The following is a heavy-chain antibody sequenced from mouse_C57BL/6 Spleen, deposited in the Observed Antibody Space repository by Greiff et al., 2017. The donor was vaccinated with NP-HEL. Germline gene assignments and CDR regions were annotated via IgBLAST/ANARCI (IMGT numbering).Heavy chain of an antibody. D-gene: IGHD2-4*01. J-gene: IGHJ3*01. Sequence: QVQLQQSGAELVRPGASVTLSCKASGYTFTDYEMHWVKQTPVHGLEWIGAIDPETGGTAYNQKFKGKAILTADKSSSTAYMELRSLTSEDSAVYYCTPYDYDAWFAYWGQGTLVTVSA. V-gene: IGHV1-15*01. CDR3: TPYDYDAWFAY. CDR2: IDPETGGT. CDR1: GYTFTDYE.